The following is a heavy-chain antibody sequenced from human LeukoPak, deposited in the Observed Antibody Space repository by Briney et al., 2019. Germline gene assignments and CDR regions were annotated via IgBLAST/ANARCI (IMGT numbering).Heavy chain of an antibody. CDR3: ARGSLTGIAVAGTWFDP. J-gene: IGHJ5*02. Sequence: ASAKVSCKASGYTFTSYGISGVRQAPGQGREWMGWISAYNGNTTYAQKLQGRLTMTTATSTTRTHYGLRSRRSDDTAVYYCARGSLTGIAVAGTWFDPWGQGTLVTVSS. V-gene: IGHV1-18*01. CDR1: GYTFTSYG. CDR2: ISAYNGNT. D-gene: IGHD6-19*01.